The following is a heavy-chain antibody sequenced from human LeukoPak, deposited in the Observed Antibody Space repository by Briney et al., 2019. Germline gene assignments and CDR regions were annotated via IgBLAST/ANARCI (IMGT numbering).Heavy chain of an antibody. CDR1: GGSFSDYY. CDR3: ASSPQNYYGSGSYYYFDY. Sequence: SETLSLTCAVYGGSFSDYYWSWIRQPPGKGLEWIGEINHSGSTNYNPSLKSRVTISVDTSKNQFSLKLSSVTAADTAVYYCASSPQNYYGSGSYYYFDYWGQGTLVTVSS. CDR2: INHSGST. V-gene: IGHV4-34*01. D-gene: IGHD3-10*01. J-gene: IGHJ4*02.